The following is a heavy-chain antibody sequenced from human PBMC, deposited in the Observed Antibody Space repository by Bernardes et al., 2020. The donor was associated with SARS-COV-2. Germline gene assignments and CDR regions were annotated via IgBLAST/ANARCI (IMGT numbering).Heavy chain of an antibody. V-gene: IGHV3-53*01. CDR3: ARDTPGIAAYYYYGMDV. CDR1: GFTVRSNY. Sequence: GGSLRLSCAASGFTVRSNYMSWVRQAPGKLLEWVSVIYSGGSTYYADSVKGRSTISRDNSKNTLYLQMNSLRAEDTAVYYCARDTPGIAAYYYYGMDVWGQGTTVTVSS. J-gene: IGHJ6*02. D-gene: IGHD6-13*01. CDR2: IYSGGST.